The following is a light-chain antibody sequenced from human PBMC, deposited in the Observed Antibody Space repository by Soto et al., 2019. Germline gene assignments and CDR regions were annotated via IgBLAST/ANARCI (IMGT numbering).Light chain of an antibody. V-gene: IGLV2-11*01. CDR3: SSYAGTYTFVV. J-gene: IGLJ2*01. CDR1: SSDIGGYNF. Sequence: QSALTQPRSVSGSPGQSVTISCTGTSSDIGGYNFVSWYQRHPGNAPKLMIYDVSKRPSGVPDRFSGSMSGNTASLTISGLQAEDEADYYCSSYAGTYTFVVFGGGTKVTVL. CDR2: DVS.